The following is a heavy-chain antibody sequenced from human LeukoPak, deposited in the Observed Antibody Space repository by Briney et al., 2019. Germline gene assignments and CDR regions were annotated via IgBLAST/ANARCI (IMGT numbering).Heavy chain of an antibody. CDR1: GGSISSYY. CDR3: ARLPPPPTAMDYYYYMDV. CDR2: IYYSGST. V-gene: IGHV4-59*01. Sequence: SETLSLTCTVSGGSISSYYWIWIRQPPGKGLEWIGYIYYSGSTNYNPSLKSLVPISVDSSKNQFSLMLSSVTAADTAVYYCARLPPPPTAMDYYYYMDVWGKGTTVTVSS. J-gene: IGHJ6*03.